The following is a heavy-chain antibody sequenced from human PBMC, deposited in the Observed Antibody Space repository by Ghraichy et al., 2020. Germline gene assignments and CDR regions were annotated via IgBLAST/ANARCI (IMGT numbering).Heavy chain of an antibody. CDR3: ARGRYYDSSFWFDP. V-gene: IGHV3-13*01. Sequence: GESLNISCAASGFTFSSYDMHWVRQATGKGLEWVSAIGTAGDTYYPGSVKGRFTISRENAKNSLYLQMNSLRAGDTAVYYCARGRYYDSSFWFDPWGQGTLVTVSS. CDR2: IGTAGDT. J-gene: IGHJ5*02. CDR1: GFTFSSYD. D-gene: IGHD3-22*01.